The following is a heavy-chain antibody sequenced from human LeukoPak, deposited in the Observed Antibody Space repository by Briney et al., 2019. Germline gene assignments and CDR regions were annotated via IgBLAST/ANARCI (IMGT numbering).Heavy chain of an antibody. J-gene: IGHJ6*03. V-gene: IGHV4-59*01. CDR3: ARATYCSGGSCYHGAGYYYMDV. CDR1: GDSISGFY. Sequence: PSETLSLTCTGSGDSISGFYWSWIRQTPGKGLEWIEFIYYSGTTNYNPSLKSRLTISVDTSKNQFSLKLSSVTAADTAVYYCARATYCSGGSCYHGAGYYYMDVWGKGTTVTVSS. CDR2: IYYSGTT. D-gene: IGHD2-15*01.